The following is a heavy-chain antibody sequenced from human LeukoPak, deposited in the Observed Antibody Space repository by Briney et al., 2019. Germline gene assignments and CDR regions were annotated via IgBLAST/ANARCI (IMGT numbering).Heavy chain of an antibody. J-gene: IGHJ4*02. CDR1: GGSITSYY. CDR3: ARRAYSSGYYYFDY. D-gene: IGHD3-22*01. V-gene: IGHV4-59*01. CDR2: IYYSGST. Sequence: SETLSLTCTVSGGSITSYYWSWIRQPPGKGLEWTGYIYYSGSTNYNPSLKSRVTISVDTSKNQFSLKLSSVTAADTAVYYCARRAYSSGYYYFDYWGQGALVTVSS.